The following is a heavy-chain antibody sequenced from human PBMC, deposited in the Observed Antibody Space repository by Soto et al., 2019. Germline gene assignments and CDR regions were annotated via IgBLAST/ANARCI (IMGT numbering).Heavy chain of an antibody. D-gene: IGHD2-21*02. V-gene: IGHV2-5*02. CDR1: GFSLNTGGLG. CDR3: THSRCGGDCIPSYSAHYYYGMEV. J-gene: IGHJ6*02. CDR2: IYWDDDK. Sequence: QITLKESGPTLVKPTQTLTLTCTFSGFSLNTGGLGVGWIRQPPGKALEWLALIYWDDDKRYSPSLKSRLSITKDSSQTQAGPKMTNMDPVDTATYYCTHSRCGGDCIPSYSAHYYYGMEVWGQGTTVTVSS.